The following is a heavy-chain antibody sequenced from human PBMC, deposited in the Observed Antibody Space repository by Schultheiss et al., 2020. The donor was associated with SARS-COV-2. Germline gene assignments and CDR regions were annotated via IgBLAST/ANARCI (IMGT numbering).Heavy chain of an antibody. J-gene: IGHJ5*02. CDR3: ARGGPLKFDP. CDR2: INHSGST. CDR1: GGSMNQYY. V-gene: IGHV4-34*01. Sequence: SETLSLTCTVSGGSMNQYYWSWIRQPPGKGLEWIGEINHSGSTNYNPSLKSRVTISVDTSKNQFSLKLSSVTAADTAVYYCARGGPLKFDPWGQGTLVTVSS.